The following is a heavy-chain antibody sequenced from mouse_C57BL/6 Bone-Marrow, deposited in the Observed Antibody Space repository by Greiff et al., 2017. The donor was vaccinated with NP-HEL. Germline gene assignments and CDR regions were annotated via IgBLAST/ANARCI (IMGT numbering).Heavy chain of an antibody. CDR3: ARYLYYGSSRDY. D-gene: IGHD1-1*01. Sequence: VQLQESGAELARPGASVKLSCKASGYTFTSYGISWVKQRTGQGLEWIGEIYPRSGNTYYNEKFKGKATLTADKSSSTAYMELRSLTSEDSAVYFCARYLYYGSSRDYWGQGTTLTVSS. CDR2: IYPRSGNT. V-gene: IGHV1-81*01. CDR1: GYTFTSYG. J-gene: IGHJ2*01.